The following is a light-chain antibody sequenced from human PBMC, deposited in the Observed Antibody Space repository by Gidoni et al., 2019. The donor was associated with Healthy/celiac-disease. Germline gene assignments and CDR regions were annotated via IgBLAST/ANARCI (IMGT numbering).Light chain of an antibody. CDR3: QQSYSTPWT. Sequence: IQMTQSPSSLSASVGDRVTITCRASQSISSYLNWYQQKPGKAPKLLIYAASSLQSGVTSRFSGSGSGKDFTLTISSLQPEDFATYYCQQSYSTPWTFGQGTKVEIK. CDR2: AAS. J-gene: IGKJ1*01. V-gene: IGKV1-39*01. CDR1: QSISSY.